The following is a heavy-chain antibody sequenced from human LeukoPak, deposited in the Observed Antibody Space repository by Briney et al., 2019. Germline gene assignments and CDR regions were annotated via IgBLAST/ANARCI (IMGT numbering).Heavy chain of an antibody. J-gene: IGHJ6*02. CDR2: IYYSGST. Sequence: SETLSLTCTVSGGSISSSSYYWGWIRQPPGKGLEWLGSIYYSGSTYYNPSLKSRVTISVDTSKNQFSLKLSSVTAADTAVYYCARLAVAYYYYGMDVWGQGTTVTVSS. V-gene: IGHV4-39*01. D-gene: IGHD6-19*01. CDR3: ARLAVAYYYYGMDV. CDR1: GGSISSSSYY.